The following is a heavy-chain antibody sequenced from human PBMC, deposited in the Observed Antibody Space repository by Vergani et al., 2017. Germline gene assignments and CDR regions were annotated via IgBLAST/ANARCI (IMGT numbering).Heavy chain of an antibody. CDR2: INHSGST. J-gene: IGHJ4*02. D-gene: IGHD1-26*01. Sequence: VQLQQWGAGLLKPSETLSLTCAVYGGSFSGYYWSWIRQPPGKGLEWIGEINHSGSTNYNPSLKSRVTISVDTSKNQFSLKLSSVTAADTAVYYCARGRRELLRRCLDYWGQGTLVTVSS. CDR3: ARGRRELLRRCLDY. V-gene: IGHV4-34*01. CDR1: GGSFSGYY.